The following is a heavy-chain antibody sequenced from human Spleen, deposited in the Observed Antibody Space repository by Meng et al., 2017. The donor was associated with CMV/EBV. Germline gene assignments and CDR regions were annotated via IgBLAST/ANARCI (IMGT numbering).Heavy chain of an antibody. CDR2: FGSSGNT. Sequence: GESLKISCAASGFTFSSYAMSWVRQAPGKGLEWVSTFGSSGNTYYADSVKGRFIVSRDNSRNTLYLQMNSLRAEDTAIYYCAKALTPTTSYTSTWYYGLSSFDAWGPGTLVTVSS. CDR1: GFTFSSYA. J-gene: IGHJ5*02. D-gene: IGHD3-16*01. V-gene: IGHV3-23*01. CDR3: AKALTPTTSYTSTWYYGLSSFDA.